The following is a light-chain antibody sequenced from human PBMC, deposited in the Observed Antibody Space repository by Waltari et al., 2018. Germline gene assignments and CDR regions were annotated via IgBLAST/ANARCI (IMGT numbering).Light chain of an antibody. CDR2: GAS. V-gene: IGKV3-20*01. CDR1: QSIRSNF. J-gene: IGKJ1*01. Sequence: EIVLTQSPGTRSLSPGEGATLSCRASQSIRSNFLAWYRQKPGQAPSLLIYGASSRATGVPDRFSGSGSGTDFTLTIGRLEPEDSAVYYCQQYGASPDTFGQGTKVEIK. CDR3: QQYGASPDT.